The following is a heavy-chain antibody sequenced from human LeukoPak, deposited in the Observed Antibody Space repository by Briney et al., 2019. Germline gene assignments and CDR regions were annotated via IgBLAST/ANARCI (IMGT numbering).Heavy chain of an antibody. CDR3: AKDGGTTLTTYYYGMDV. V-gene: IGHV3-23*01. D-gene: IGHD4-11*01. J-gene: IGHJ6*02. CDR1: GFTFSSYA. Sequence: GGSLRLSCAASGFTFSSYAMSWVRQAPGKGLEWVSAISGSGGSTYYADSVKGRFTISRDNSKNTLYLQMSSLRAEDTAVYYCAKDGGTTLTTYYYGMDVWGQGTTVTVSS. CDR2: ISGSGGST.